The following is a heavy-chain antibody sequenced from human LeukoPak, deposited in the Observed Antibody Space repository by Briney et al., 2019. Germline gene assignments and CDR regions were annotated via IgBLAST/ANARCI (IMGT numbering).Heavy chain of an antibody. Sequence: SQTLSLTCAISGDIVSSNIVAWNWIRQSPSRGLEWLGRTYYRSKWYNDYAVSVRGRITVNPDTSKNQFSLHLNSVTPEDTAVYYCARRLTQYDCFDPWGQGILVTVSS. V-gene: IGHV6-1*01. CDR1: GDIVSSNIVA. D-gene: IGHD2-2*01. J-gene: IGHJ5*02. CDR3: ARRLTQYDCFDP. CDR2: TYYRSKWYN.